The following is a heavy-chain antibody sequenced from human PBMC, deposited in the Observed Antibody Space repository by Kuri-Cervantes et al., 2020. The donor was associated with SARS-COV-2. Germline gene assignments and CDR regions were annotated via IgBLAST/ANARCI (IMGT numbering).Heavy chain of an antibody. CDR3: ARDEGKGGHCLGH. CDR2: IDPSSGGT. V-gene: IGHV1-2*02. CDR1: GYTFTGYL. Sequence: SVNVSCKASGYTFTGYLIHWVRQAPGQGLEWMGWIDPSSGGTNSAQNFQGRVTMTRDTSISTAYMELRRLRSDDTAVYYCARDEGKGGHCLGHWGQGTLVTVSS. D-gene: IGHD2-21*01. J-gene: IGHJ4*02.